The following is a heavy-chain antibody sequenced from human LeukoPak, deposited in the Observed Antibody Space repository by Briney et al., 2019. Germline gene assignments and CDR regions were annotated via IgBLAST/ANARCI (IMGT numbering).Heavy chain of an antibody. D-gene: IGHD5-18*01. V-gene: IGHV3-9*01. J-gene: IGHJ3*02. Sequence: GGFLRLSCAASGFTFDDYAMHWVRQAPGKGLEWVSGISWNSGSIGYADSVKGRFTISRDNAKNSLYLQMNSLRAEDTALYYCAKGRGYSYGYDAFDIWGQGTMVTVSS. CDR2: ISWNSGSI. CDR3: AKGRGYSYGYDAFDI. CDR1: GFTFDDYA.